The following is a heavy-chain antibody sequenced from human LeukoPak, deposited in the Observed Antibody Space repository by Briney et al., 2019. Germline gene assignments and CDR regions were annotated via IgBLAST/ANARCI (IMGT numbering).Heavy chain of an antibody. CDR3: ARDGRPVQYSSAWTFQDDYGMDV. Sequence: GASVKVSCKASGYTFIDYYMQWVRQAPGQGLEWMGWINPKSGGTKYAQKLHGRVTMTRDTSISTAYMELSRLRSGDTAVYYCARDGRPVQYSSAWTFQDDYGMDVWGQGTTVTVS. D-gene: IGHD6-19*01. J-gene: IGHJ6*02. CDR2: INPKSGGT. CDR1: GYTFIDYY. V-gene: IGHV1-2*02.